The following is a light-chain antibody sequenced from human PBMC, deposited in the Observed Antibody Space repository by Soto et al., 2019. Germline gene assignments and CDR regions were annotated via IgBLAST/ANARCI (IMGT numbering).Light chain of an antibody. CDR3: AAWDDSLAWV. J-gene: IGLJ3*02. V-gene: IGLV1-44*01. CDR2: SND. CDR1: SSNMRTNT. Sequence: QSVLTQPPSASGTPGQTVSISCSGTSSNMRTNTVNWYQHLPGTSPKLIIYSNDPRPSGVPDRFSASKSGTSASLAINGLQSADEAVYYCAAWDDSLAWVFGGGTKVTGL.